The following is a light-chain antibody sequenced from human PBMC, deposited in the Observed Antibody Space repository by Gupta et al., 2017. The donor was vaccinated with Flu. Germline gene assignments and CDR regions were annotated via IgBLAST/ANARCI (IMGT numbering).Light chain of an antibody. J-gene: IGKJ4*01. V-gene: IGKV4-1*01. CDR3: QQYYSIPPT. CDR1: QTVLYSSNNKNY. CDR2: WAS. Sequence: NCKSSQTVLYSSNNKNYLAWYHQKPGQPPKLLIYWASTRESGVPDHFSGSGSGTDFTLTISSLQAEDVAVYYCQQYYSIPPTFGGGTKVEIK.